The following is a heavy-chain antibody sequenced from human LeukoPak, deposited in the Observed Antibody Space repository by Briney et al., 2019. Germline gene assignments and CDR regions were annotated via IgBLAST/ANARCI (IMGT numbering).Heavy chain of an antibody. CDR2: ISGSGGST. CDR1: GFTFSSYA. CDR3: AKDGYSGSYPGYFADY. V-gene: IGHV3-23*01. J-gene: IGHJ4*02. Sequence: GGSLRLSCAASGFTFSSYAMSWVRQAPGKGLEWVSAISGSGGSTYYADSVKGRFTISRDNSKNSLYLQMNSLRTEGTALYYCAKDGYSGSYPGYFADYWGQGTLVTVSS. D-gene: IGHD1-26*01.